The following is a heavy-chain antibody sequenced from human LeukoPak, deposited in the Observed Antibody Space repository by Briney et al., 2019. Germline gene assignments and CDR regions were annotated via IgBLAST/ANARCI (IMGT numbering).Heavy chain of an antibody. V-gene: IGHV3-21*01. D-gene: IGHD2-2*01. CDR1: GFTFSSYT. CDR3: ARRFWRYCSSTSCPRSFDY. CDR2: ISRNSDYI. J-gene: IGHJ4*02. Sequence: GGSLRLSCAASGFTFSSYTMIWVRQAPGKGLEWVSSISRNSDYIYYTDSVKGRFTISRDNAKNSLYLQMNSLRAEDTVVYYCARRFWRYCSSTSCPRSFDYWGQGTLVTVSS.